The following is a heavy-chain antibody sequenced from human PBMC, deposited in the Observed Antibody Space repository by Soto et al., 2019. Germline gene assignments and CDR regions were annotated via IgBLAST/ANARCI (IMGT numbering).Heavy chain of an antibody. J-gene: IGHJ3*02. D-gene: IGHD6-13*01. Sequence: SETQSLTCTVSGGSISSSSDYWGWIRQPPGKGLEWIGYIYYSGSTNYNPSLKSRVTISVDTSKNQFSLKLSSVTAADTAVYYCARRYSSAFDIWGQGTMVTVSS. CDR2: IYYSGST. CDR1: GGSISSSSDY. V-gene: IGHV4-61*05. CDR3: ARRYSSAFDI.